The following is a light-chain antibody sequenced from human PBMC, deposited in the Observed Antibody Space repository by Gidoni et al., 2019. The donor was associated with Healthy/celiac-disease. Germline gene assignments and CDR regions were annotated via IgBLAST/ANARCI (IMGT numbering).Light chain of an antibody. Sequence: ELVLTQSPGTLSLSPGERATLSCRASQSVSSRYLAWYQQKPGPAPRLLIYDASNRATAIPDRFSGSGSGTDFTLTISRLEPEDFAVYYCQQYSNSLTFXGXTKVEIK. J-gene: IGKJ4*01. CDR2: DAS. CDR3: QQYSNSLT. V-gene: IGKV3-20*01. CDR1: QSVSSRY.